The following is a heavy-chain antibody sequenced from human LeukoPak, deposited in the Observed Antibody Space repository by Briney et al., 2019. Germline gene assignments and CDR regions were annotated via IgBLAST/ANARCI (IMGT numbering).Heavy chain of an antibody. CDR1: GYTFTSYD. D-gene: IGHD1-26*01. V-gene: IGHV1-8*01. CDR3: ARAYRQYSGSYYGY. CDR2: MNPNSGNT. J-gene: IGHJ4*02. Sequence: ASVKVSCKTSGYTFTSYDINWVRQATGQGLEWMGWMNPNSGNTGQAQKFQGRVTMTRNTSISTAYMELSSLRSEDTAVYYCARAYRQYSGSYYGYWGQGTLVTVSS.